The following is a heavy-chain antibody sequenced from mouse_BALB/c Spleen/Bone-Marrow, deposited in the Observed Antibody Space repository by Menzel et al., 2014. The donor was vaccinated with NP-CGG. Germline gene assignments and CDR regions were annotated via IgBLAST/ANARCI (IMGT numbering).Heavy chain of an antibody. D-gene: IGHD2-1*01. CDR3: ARGDGNYGGAMDY. CDR1: GYSITSGYY. J-gene: IGHJ4*01. V-gene: IGHV3-6*02. Sequence: EVHLVESGPGLVKPSQPLSLTCSVTGYSITSGYYWNWIRQFPGNKLEWMGYISYDGSNNYNPSLKNRISITRDTSKNQFFLKLNSVTTEDTATYYCARGDGNYGGAMDYWGQGTSVTVSS. CDR2: ISYDGSN.